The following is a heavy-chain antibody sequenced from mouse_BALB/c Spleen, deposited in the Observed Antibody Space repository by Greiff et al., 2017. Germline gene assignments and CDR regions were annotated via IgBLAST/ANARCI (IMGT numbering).Heavy chain of an antibody. CDR2: IDPSDSYT. V-gene: IGHV1-69*02. J-gene: IGHJ4*01. D-gene: IGHD1-1*02. Sequence: VKLQQPGAELVKPGASVKLSCKASGYTFTSYWMHWVKQRPGQGLEWIGEIDPSDSYTNYNQKFKGKATLTVDKSSSTAYMQLSSLTSEDSSVYYCARKGGYYAMDYWGQGTSVTVSS. CDR1: GYTFTSYW. CDR3: ARKGGYYAMDY.